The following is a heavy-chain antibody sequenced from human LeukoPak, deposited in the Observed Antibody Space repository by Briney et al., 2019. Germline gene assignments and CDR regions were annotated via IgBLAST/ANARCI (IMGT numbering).Heavy chain of an antibody. CDR2: IRSKAN. J-gene: IGHJ6*03. Sequence: GGSLRLSCAASGFTFSGSAIHWVRQASGKGLEWVGRIRSKANYAASVRGRFTISREDSRNTAFLQMNSLKTEDTAVYYCSRSSSRNFGVVIKSYYYYMDVWGKGTTVTVSS. CDR1: GFTFSGSA. V-gene: IGHV3-73*01. D-gene: IGHD3-3*01. CDR3: SRSSSRNFGVVIKSYYYYMDV.